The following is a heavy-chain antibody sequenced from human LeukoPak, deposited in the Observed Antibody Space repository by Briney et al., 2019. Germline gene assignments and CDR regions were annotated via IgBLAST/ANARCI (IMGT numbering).Heavy chain of an antibody. D-gene: IGHD2-2*01. J-gene: IGHJ6*02. CDR2: IYTSGST. CDR1: GGSISSYY. Sequence: PSETLSLTGTVSGGSISSYYWSWIRQPAGKGLEWIGRIYTSGSTNYNPSLKSRVTMSVDTSKNQFSLKLSSVTAADTAVYYCARDPRYCSSTSCYVYGMDVWGQGTTVTVSS. V-gene: IGHV4-4*07. CDR3: ARDPRYCSSTSCYVYGMDV.